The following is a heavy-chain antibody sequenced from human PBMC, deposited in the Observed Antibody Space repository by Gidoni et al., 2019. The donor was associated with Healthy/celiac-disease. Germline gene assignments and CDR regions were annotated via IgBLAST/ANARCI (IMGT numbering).Heavy chain of an antibody. CDR2: IKSKTDGGTT. D-gene: IGHD4-17*01. J-gene: IGHJ3*02. Sequence: EVQLVESGGGLVKPGGSLRLSCSASGFTFSHAWMNWVRQAPGKGLEWVGRIKSKTDGGTTDYAAPVKGRFTISRDDSKNTLYLQMNSLKTEDTAVYYCTTGYGDYGGDAFDIWGQGTMVTVSS. V-gene: IGHV3-15*07. CDR3: TTGYGDYGGDAFDI. CDR1: GFTFSHAW.